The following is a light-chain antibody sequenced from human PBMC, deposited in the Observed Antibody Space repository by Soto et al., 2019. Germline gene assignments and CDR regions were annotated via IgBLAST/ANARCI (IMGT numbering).Light chain of an antibody. Sequence: EIVLTQSPGTLSLSPGERATLSCRASQSVTKSLAWYQQKPGQAPRLLIYGASSRATGIPDRFSGSGSGTDFTLTISRLEPEDFAVYYCQQYGGSPRTVGQGTKVE. V-gene: IGKV3-20*01. CDR1: QSVTKS. CDR2: GAS. CDR3: QQYGGSPRT. J-gene: IGKJ1*01.